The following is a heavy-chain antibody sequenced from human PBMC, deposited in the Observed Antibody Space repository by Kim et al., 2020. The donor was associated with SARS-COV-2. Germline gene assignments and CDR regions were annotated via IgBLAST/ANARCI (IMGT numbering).Heavy chain of an antibody. Sequence: SETLSLTCTVSGGSISSSSYYWGWIRQPPGKGLEWIGSIYYSGSTYYNPSLKSRVTISVDTSKNQFSLKLSSVTAADTAVYYCARHGQSAGRGWYWGLEYYFDYGGQGTLVTVSS. J-gene: IGHJ4*02. CDR1: GGSISSSSYY. D-gene: IGHD6-19*01. CDR2: IYYSGST. V-gene: IGHV4-39*01. CDR3: ARHGQSAGRGWYWGLEYYFDY.